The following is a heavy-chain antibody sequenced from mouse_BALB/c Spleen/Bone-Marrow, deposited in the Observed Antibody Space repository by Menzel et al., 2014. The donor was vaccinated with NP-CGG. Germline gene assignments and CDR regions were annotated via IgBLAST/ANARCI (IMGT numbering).Heavy chain of an antibody. J-gene: IGHJ3*01. V-gene: IGHV14-3*02. D-gene: IGHD1-1*01. CDR3: ASYYYGSSLFAY. CDR2: IDPANGNT. CDR1: GFNIKDTY. Sequence: EVKLEESGAGLVKPGASVKLSCTASGFNIKDTYMHWVKQRPEQGLEWIGRIDPANGNTKYDPKFQGKATITADISSNTAYLQLSSLTSEDTAVYYCASYYYGSSLFAYWGQGTLVTVSA.